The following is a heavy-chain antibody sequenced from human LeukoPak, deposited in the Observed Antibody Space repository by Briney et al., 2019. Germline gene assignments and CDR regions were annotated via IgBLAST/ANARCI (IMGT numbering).Heavy chain of an antibody. CDR3: AREDYYDSSGYYKYKEYFHH. Sequence: ASVKVSCEASGYTFTGYYMHWVRQAPGQGLEWMGWINPNSGGTNYAQKFQGRVTMTRDTSISTAYMELSRLRSDDTAVYYCAREDYYDSSGYYKYKEYFHHWGQGTLVTVSS. V-gene: IGHV1-2*02. D-gene: IGHD3-22*01. J-gene: IGHJ1*01. CDR1: GYTFTGYY. CDR2: INPNSGGT.